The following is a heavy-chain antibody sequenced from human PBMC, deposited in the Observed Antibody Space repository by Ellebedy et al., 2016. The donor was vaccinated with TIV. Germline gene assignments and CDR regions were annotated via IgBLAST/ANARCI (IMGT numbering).Heavy chain of an antibody. V-gene: IGHV3-23*02. CDR3: AKGGGYSGYSPGVYY. CDR2: IDGSGDNK. J-gene: IGHJ4*02. Sequence: GGSLRLSCAASGFSFSSYAMSWVRQAPGKGLEWVSAIDGSGDNKYYRDSVKGRFTISRDHSKNTLYLQMNSLRAEDTAVYYCAKGGGYSGYSPGVYYWGQGTLVTVSS. D-gene: IGHD5-12*01. CDR1: GFSFSSYA.